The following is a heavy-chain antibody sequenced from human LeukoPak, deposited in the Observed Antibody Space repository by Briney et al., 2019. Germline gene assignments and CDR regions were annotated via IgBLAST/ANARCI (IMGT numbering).Heavy chain of an antibody. CDR3: ARVGGSPLGALDI. V-gene: IGHV4-39*01. CDR1: GGSISSSSYY. J-gene: IGHJ3*02. Sequence: SETLSLTCTVSGGSISSSSYYWGWIRQPPGQGLEWIGSIYYSGSTYYNPSLKGRVTISVDTSKNQFSLKLSSVTAADTAVYYCARVGGSPLGALDIWGQGTMVTVSS. CDR2: IYYSGST.